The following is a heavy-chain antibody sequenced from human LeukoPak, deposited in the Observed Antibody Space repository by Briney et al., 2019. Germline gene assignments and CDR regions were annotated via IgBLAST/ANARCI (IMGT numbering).Heavy chain of an antibody. Sequence: PSETLSLTCTVSGAAISDYFRSWIRQPAGKDLEWIGRISTTESTYFNPSLQSRVRMSVDSSKTHFSLRLSSVAAADTAVYYCARSPSTIGWNWGYYFDFWGQGHLVTVSS. V-gene: IGHV4-4*07. J-gene: IGHJ4*02. CDR2: ISTTEST. CDR3: ARSPSTIGWNWGYYFDF. D-gene: IGHD1-7*01. CDR1: GAAISDYF.